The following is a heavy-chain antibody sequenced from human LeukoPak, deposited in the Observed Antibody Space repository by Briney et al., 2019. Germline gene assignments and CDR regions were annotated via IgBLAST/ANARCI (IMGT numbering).Heavy chain of an antibody. J-gene: IGHJ4*02. CDR1: GYIFTNYY. CDR3: ASTVTTGTGRAYYFHY. Sequence: ASVKVSCKASGYIFTNYYMHWVRQAPGQGLEWTGVINPSGGGTSYAQKFQGRITLTRDMSTSTVYMELSSLRSEDTAVYYCASTVTTGTGRAYYFHYWGQGTLVTVSS. V-gene: IGHV1-46*01. CDR2: INPSGGGT. D-gene: IGHD4-17*01.